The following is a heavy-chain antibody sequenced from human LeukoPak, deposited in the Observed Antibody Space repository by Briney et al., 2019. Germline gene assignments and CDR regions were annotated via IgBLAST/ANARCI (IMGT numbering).Heavy chain of an antibody. CDR3: VCLGLGGLSLD. CDR1: GFTFSSYS. D-gene: IGHD3-16*01. Sequence: PGGSLRLSCAASGFTFSSYSMNWVRQAPGKGLVWVSHVNSDGSGTDYADSVKGRFTISRDNAKNTLYLQMNSLRVEDTAVYYCVCLGLGGLSLDWGQGTLVTVSS. J-gene: IGHJ4*02. CDR2: VNSDGSGT. V-gene: IGHV3-74*01.